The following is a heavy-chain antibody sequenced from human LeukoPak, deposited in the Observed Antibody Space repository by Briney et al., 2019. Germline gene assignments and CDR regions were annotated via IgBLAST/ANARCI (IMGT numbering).Heavy chain of an antibody. CDR1: GFTFSSYW. CDR3: TTLGIAAAVCY. J-gene: IGHJ4*02. Sequence: GGSLRLSCAASGFTFSSYWMHWVRQAPGKGLVWVSRIKSDGNTNYADSVKGRFTISRDNAKNTVSLQMNSLKTEDTAVYYCTTLGIAAAVCYWGQGTLVTVSS. V-gene: IGHV3-74*01. D-gene: IGHD6-13*01. CDR2: IKSDGNT.